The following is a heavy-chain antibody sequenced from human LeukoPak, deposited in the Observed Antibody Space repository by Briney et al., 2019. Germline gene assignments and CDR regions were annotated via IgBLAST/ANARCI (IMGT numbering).Heavy chain of an antibody. CDR3: ARGSSGLAY. CDR2: ISSSSSYI. V-gene: IGHV3-21*01. CDR1: GFTFSSYS. D-gene: IGHD3-22*01. Sequence: GGSLRLSCAASGFTFSSYSMNWVRQAPGKGLEWVSSISSSSSYIYYADSVKGPFTISRDNAKNSLYLQMTSLRAEDTAVYYCARGSSGLAYWGQGTLVTVSS. J-gene: IGHJ1*01.